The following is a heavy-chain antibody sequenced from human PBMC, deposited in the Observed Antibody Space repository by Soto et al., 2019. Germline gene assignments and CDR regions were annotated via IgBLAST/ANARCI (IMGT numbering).Heavy chain of an antibody. J-gene: IGHJ6*02. D-gene: IGHD3-10*01. CDR2: TTYSVGDR. Sequence: GGSRRPSWVASGITARRRSISCVRQVPKEVLGWVSVTTYSVGDRKYADSVRDRFTIPRDTPKNTLYCQMRSLRAEDSAVYYCTRGSRDSYPGSRIFDLWGRGTRVTVSS. CDR3: TRGSRDSYPGSRIFDL. CDR1: GITARRRS. V-gene: IGHV3-23*01.